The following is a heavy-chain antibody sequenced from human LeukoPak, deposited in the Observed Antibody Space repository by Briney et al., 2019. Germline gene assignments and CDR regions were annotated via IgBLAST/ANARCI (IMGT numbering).Heavy chain of an antibody. CDR1: GYTFTSYG. Sequence: ASVKVSCKASGYTFTSYGISWVRQAPGQGLEWMGWISAYNGNTNYAQKFQGRVTMTRDTSISTAYMELSRLRSDDTAVYYCARGRQYCYDSSGPKDAFDIWGQGTMVTVSS. CDR2: ISAYNGNT. J-gene: IGHJ3*02. V-gene: IGHV1-18*01. D-gene: IGHD3-22*01. CDR3: ARGRQYCYDSSGPKDAFDI.